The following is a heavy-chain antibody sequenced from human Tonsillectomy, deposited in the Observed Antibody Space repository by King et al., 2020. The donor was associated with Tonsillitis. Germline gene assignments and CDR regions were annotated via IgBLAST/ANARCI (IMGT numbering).Heavy chain of an antibody. D-gene: IGHD3-3*01. Sequence: DVQLVESGGGLVQPGGSLRLSCAASGFTFRSYAMSWVRQAPGKGLEWVSTISGGDGSTYYADSVKGRFTISRDNSKNTLYLQMNSLRVEDTAVYYCAEGYDFWRGSYAFGIWGQGTMVPVSS. J-gene: IGHJ3*02. CDR2: ISGGDGST. CDR3: AEGYDFWRGSYAFGI. CDR1: GFTFRSYA. V-gene: IGHV3-23*04.